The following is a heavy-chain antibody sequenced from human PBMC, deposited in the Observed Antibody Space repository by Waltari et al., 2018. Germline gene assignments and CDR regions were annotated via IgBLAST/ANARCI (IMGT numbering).Heavy chain of an antibody. D-gene: IGHD2-2*01. CDR3: ARDLKTTIVVVPAAMDV. Sequence: EVQLVESGGGLVQPGGSLRLSCAASGFTFSSYWMSWVRQAPGKGLEWVANIKQEGSEKYYVDSVKGRFTISRDNAKNSLYLQMNSLRAEDTAVYYCARDLKTTIVVVPAAMDVWGKGTTVTVSS. J-gene: IGHJ6*04. V-gene: IGHV3-7*01. CDR2: IKQEGSEK. CDR1: GFTFSSYW.